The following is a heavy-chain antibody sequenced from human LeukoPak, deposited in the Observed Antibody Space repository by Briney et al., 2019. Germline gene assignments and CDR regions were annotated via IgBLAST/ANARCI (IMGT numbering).Heavy chain of an antibody. V-gene: IGHV3-7*01. Sequence: GGSPRLSCAASAFTFSSYWMSWVRQAPGKGLEWVANIKEDGSEINYVDSVKGRFTISRDNAKNSLYLQMNSLRVEDTAVYYCARDRGYSSFDYWGQGTLVTVSS. D-gene: IGHD4-23*01. CDR1: AFTFSSYW. J-gene: IGHJ4*02. CDR3: ARDRGYSSFDY. CDR2: IKEDGSEI.